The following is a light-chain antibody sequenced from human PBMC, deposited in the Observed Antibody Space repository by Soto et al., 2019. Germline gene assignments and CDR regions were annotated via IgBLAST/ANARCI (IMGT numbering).Light chain of an antibody. CDR3: QKYDSLPLN. V-gene: IGKV1-33*01. J-gene: IGKJ4*01. Sequence: DIRITHSPSSLSASVVDRVTITFQASQDISNYLNWYQQTPGKAPKLLIYDASNLETGVPSRFSGSGSGTDFTFTISSLQPEDIATYYCQKYDSLPLNFAGGTKVDIK. CDR2: DAS. CDR1: QDISNY.